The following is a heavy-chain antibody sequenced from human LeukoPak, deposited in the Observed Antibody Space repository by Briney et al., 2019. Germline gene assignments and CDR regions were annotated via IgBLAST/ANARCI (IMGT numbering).Heavy chain of an antibody. D-gene: IGHD5/OR15-5a*01. CDR2: IWSDGSNK. CDR3: ARRRYSVYDFDY. V-gene: IGHV3-33*01. Sequence: QPGRSLRLSCAASGFTFSTYGMHWVRQAPGKGLEWVAVIWSDGSNKYYADSVKGRFTISRDNSKNTLYLQMNSLRAEDTAVYYCARRRYSVYDFDYWGQGTLVTVSS. CDR1: GFTFSTYG. J-gene: IGHJ4*02.